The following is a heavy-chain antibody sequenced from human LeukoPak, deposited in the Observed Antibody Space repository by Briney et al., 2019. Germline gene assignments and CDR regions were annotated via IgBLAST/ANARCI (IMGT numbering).Heavy chain of an antibody. CDR2: ISGSGGST. Sequence: GGSLRLSCAASGFTFSSYAMSWVRQAPGKGLEWVSAISGSGGSTYYADSVKGRFTISRDNSKNTLYLQINSLRAEDTAVYYCAKVLSRGYYFDYWGQGTLVTVSS. CDR3: AKVLSRGYYFDY. CDR1: GFTFSSYA. J-gene: IGHJ4*02. V-gene: IGHV3-23*01.